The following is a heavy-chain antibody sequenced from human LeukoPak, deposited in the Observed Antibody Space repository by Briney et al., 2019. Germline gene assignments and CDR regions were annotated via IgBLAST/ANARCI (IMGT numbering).Heavy chain of an antibody. J-gene: IGHJ5*02. CDR3: ARVLRGPAAIGNNWFDP. Sequence: PSETLSLTCTVSGGSISSGDYYWRWIRQPPGKGLEWIGYIYYSGSTYYNPSLKSRVTISVDTSKNQFSLKLSSVTAADTAVYYCARVLRGPAAIGNNWFDPWGQGTLVTVSS. D-gene: IGHD2-2*02. CDR1: GGSISSGDYY. V-gene: IGHV4-30-4*08. CDR2: IYYSGST.